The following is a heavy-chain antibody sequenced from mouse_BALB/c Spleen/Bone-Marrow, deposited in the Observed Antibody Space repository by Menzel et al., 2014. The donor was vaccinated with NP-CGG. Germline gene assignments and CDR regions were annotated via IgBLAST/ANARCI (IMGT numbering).Heavy chain of an antibody. J-gene: IGHJ4*01. Sequence: LXQSGAXLVKPGASVKLSCMASGFTFTSYWIHWVKQRPGQGPEWIGEINPSNGRTNYNEKFKSKATLTEDKSSSTAYMQLSSLTSEDSAVYYCARXGNYRYAMDYWXQXXXVTXSX. CDR2: INPSNGRT. D-gene: IGHD2-1*01. CDR1: GFTFTSYW. CDR3: ARXGNYRYAMDY. V-gene: IGHV1S81*02.